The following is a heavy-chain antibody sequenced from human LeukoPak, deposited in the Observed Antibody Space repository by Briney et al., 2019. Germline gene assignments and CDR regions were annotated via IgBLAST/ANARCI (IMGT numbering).Heavy chain of an antibody. Sequence: GGSLRLSCVASGFTFTNSAMQWVRQAPGKGLEWVSTIGATGANTYYADSVRGRFTISRDNSRNTVSLQMNSLRVEDAAVYYRARRPNWGFSDFWGPGTLVTVSP. CDR3: ARRPNWGFSDF. CDR1: GFTFTNSA. CDR2: IGATGANT. D-gene: IGHD7-27*01. V-gene: IGHV3-23*01. J-gene: IGHJ4*02.